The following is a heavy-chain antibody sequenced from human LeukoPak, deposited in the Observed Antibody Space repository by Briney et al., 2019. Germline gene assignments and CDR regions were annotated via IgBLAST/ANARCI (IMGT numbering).Heavy chain of an antibody. V-gene: IGHV4-34*01. D-gene: IGHD6-13*01. CDR3: ARGRGYSSSWYRYYFDY. J-gene: IGHJ4*02. Sequence: SRVTISVDSSKNQFSLKLSSVTAADTAVYYCARGRGYSSSWYRYYFDYWGQGTLVTVSS.